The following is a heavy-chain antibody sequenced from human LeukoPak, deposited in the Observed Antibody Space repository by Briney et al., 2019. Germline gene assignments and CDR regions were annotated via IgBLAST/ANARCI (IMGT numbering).Heavy chain of an antibody. Sequence: GRSLRLSCAASGFTFSSHGMHWVRQSPGKGLGWVAVISDDGRFKLYGDSVKGRFTISRDNSGNTLYLQMNSLKIEDSAVYYCAKDRAFQAAGVTDYWGQGTLVTVSS. CDR2: ISDDGRFK. V-gene: IGHV3-30*18. D-gene: IGHD3-10*01. CDR1: GFTFSSHG. CDR3: AKDRAFQAAGVTDY. J-gene: IGHJ4*02.